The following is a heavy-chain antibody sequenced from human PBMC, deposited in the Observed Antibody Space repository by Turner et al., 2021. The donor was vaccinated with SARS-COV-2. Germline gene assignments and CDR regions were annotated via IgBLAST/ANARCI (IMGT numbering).Heavy chain of an antibody. CDR2: ISSSSSTI. CDR1: GFTFSSYA. D-gene: IGHD5-18*01. CDR3: AGDQGEGDTPMVTYYYGMDV. Sequence: EVQLLESGGGLEQPGGSLRLSCAASGFTFSSYAMSWVRQAPGKGLEWVSYISSSSSTIYYADSVKGRFTISRDNAKNSLYLQMNSLRDEDTAVYYCAGDQGEGDTPMVTYYYGMDVWGQGTTVTVSS. V-gene: IGHV3-48*02. J-gene: IGHJ6*02.